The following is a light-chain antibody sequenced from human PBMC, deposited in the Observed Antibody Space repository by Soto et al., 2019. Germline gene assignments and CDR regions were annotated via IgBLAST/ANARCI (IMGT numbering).Light chain of an antibody. J-gene: IGLJ1*01. CDR3: CSFAGNPYV. Sequence: QSALTQPRSVSGSPGQSVTISCTGTSNDVGRYIHVSWYQQHPGKAPKLMIYDVSKRPSGVPDRFSGSKSGNTASLTISGLQAEDAADYYCCSFAGNPYVFGTGTQLTVL. CDR1: SNDVGRYIH. CDR2: DVS. V-gene: IGLV2-11*01.